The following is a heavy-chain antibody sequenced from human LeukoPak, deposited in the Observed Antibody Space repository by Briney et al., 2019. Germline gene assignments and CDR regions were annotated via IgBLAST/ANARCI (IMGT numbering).Heavy chain of an antibody. J-gene: IGHJ4*01. V-gene: IGHV4-59*01. CDR2: IYDSGNT. CDR3: AREGITMVRGAFDY. Sequence: PSETLSLTCTVSGGSIRTYYWSWIRQPPGKGLEGIGYIYDSGNTNYNPSLKSRVTISLDTSKNQFSLRLTSVTAADTAMYYCAREGITMVRGAFDYWGQGTLVTVSS. D-gene: IGHD3-10*01. CDR1: GGSIRTYY.